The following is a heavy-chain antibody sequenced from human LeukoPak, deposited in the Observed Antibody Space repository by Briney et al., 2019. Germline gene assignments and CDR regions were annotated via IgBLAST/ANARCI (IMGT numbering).Heavy chain of an antibody. CDR2: INPNSGGT. CDR3: ARPHYESSGLYVDAFDI. J-gene: IGHJ3*02. D-gene: IGHD3-22*01. CDR1: GYTLTAYY. V-gene: IGHV1-2*06. Sequence: ASVKVSCKASGYTLTAYYLHWVRQAPGQGLEWMGRINPNSGGTTYAQKFQGRVTITRDTSIGTAYMDLSSLRSEDTAVYYCARPHYESSGLYVDAFDIWGQGTMVTVSS.